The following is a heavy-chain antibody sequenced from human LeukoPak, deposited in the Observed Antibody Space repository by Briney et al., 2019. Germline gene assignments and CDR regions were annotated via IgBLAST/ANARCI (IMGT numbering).Heavy chain of an antibody. J-gene: IGHJ1*01. V-gene: IGHV3-53*01. CDR3: ASVNGDGAEYFQH. CDR2: IYSGGST. D-gene: IGHD2-21*01. CDR1: GFTVSSNY. Sequence: GGSLRLSCAASGFTVSSNYMSWVRQAPGKGLEWVSVIYSGGSTYYSDSVKGRFTTPRDISKNTLYLQMNSLRAEDTAVYYCASVNGDGAEYFQHWGQGTLVTVSS.